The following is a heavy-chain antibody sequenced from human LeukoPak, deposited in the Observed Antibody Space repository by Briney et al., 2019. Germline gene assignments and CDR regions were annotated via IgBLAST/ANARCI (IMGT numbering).Heavy chain of an antibody. Sequence: SETLSLTCIVSGYSIISDYFWGWVRQPPGKGPEWIGSIFHSGSVYYNPSLKSRVTLSVDPSKNRFSLKLTSVTAADTAVYYCARLAAGTWSYDYWGQGSLVTVSS. D-gene: IGHD6-25*01. CDR3: ARLAAGTWSYDY. CDR1: GYSIISDYF. J-gene: IGHJ4*02. CDR2: IFHSGSV. V-gene: IGHV4-38-2*02.